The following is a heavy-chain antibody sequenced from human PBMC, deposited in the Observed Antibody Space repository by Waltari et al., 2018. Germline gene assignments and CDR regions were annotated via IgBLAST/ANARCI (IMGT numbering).Heavy chain of an antibody. V-gene: IGHV4-38-2*02. D-gene: IGHD6-13*01. J-gene: IGHJ4*02. CDR2: IYHSGST. CDR1: GYSFSSGYH. Sequence: QVQLQESGPGRVKPSETPSLTCAVSGYSFSSGYHWGWIRQPPGKGLEWIGSIYHSGSTYYNPSLKSRVTISVDTSKNQFSLNLSSVTAADTAVYYCARDAWGAYSSGWFGVDYWGQGTLVTVSS. CDR3: ARDAWGAYSSGWFGVDY.